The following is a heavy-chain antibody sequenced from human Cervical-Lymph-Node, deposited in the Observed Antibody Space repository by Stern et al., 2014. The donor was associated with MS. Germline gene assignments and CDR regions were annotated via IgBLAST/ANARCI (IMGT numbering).Heavy chain of an antibody. V-gene: IGHV4-61*01. CDR2: IYYSGST. J-gene: IGHJ4*02. CDR1: GGSVSSGSYY. Sequence: QVQLQESGPGLVKPSETLSLTCNVSGGSVSSGSYYWSWIRQPPGKGLEWIGYIYYSGSTNYNPSLKSRVTISVDTSKNQFSLKLSSVTAADTAVYYCARGARGYSYGWGQGTLVTVSS. CDR3: ARGARGYSYG. D-gene: IGHD5-18*01.